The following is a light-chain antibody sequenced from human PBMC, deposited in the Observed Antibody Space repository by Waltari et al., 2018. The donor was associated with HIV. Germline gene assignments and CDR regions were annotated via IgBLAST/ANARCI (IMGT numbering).Light chain of an antibody. Sequence: TINCRSSQTVLYTSSNKNYLAWYQQRPGQPPKLLIYWASTRESGVPDRFSGSGSGTDFTLTISSLQAEDVAVYYCQQYYSTPLTFGPGTKVDIK. CDR3: QQYYSTPLT. J-gene: IGKJ3*01. V-gene: IGKV4-1*01. CDR1: QTVLYTSSNKNY. CDR2: WAS.